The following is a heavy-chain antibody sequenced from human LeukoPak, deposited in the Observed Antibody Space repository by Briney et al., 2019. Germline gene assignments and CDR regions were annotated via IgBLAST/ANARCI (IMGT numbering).Heavy chain of an antibody. Sequence: PGGSLRLSCAASGFTFTIYWMSWVRQGPGKGLLWVSRINADGSTTTYADSVKGRFTISRDNAMNTVYLEMNSLRPEDTATYYCTTSVTLRYFDSWGQGALVTVSS. V-gene: IGHV3-74*01. CDR2: INADGSTT. D-gene: IGHD2-21*02. CDR3: TTSVTLRYFDS. J-gene: IGHJ4*02. CDR1: GFTFTIYW.